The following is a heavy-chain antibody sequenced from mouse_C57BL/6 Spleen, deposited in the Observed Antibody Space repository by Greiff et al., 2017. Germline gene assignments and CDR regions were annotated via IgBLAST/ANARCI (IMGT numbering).Heavy chain of an antibody. CDR3: ASNYGSSSYYAMDY. Sequence: EVKLMESGPELVKPGASVKISCKASGYSFTDYNMNWVKQSNGKSLEWIGVINPNYGTTSYNQKFKGKATLTVDQSSSTAYMQLKSLTSEDSAVYYCASNYGSSSYYAMDYWGQGTSVTVSS. D-gene: IGHD1-1*01. CDR1: GYSFTDYN. J-gene: IGHJ4*01. V-gene: IGHV1-39*01. CDR2: INPNYGTT.